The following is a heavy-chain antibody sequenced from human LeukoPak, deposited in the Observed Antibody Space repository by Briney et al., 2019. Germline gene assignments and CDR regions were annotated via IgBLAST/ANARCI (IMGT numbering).Heavy chain of an antibody. CDR3: AKELAVADMFDY. J-gene: IGHJ4*02. D-gene: IGHD6-19*01. V-gene: IGHV3-30*18. CDR1: GFTFSTYG. Sequence: PGGSLRLPCAASGFTFSTYGMHWVRQAPGMGLEWVAVTSYDGSKYYYADSVKGRFTISRDNSKNTLYLQLNNVRADDTAVYYCAKELAVADMFDYWGQGTLVTVSS. CDR2: TSYDGSKY.